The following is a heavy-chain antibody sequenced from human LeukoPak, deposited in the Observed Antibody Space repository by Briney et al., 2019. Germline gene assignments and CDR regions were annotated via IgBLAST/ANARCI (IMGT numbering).Heavy chain of an antibody. CDR3: AKDPHFDFWSGYNNWFDP. Sequence: PGGSLRLSCAASGFTFSTFAMNWVRQAPGKGLEWVSTISGSGTATHYADSVKGRFTISRDNSNHTLYLLLNSLRAEDTAVYYCAKDPHFDFWSGYNNWFDPWGQGTLVTVSS. V-gene: IGHV3-23*01. D-gene: IGHD3-3*01. J-gene: IGHJ5*02. CDR2: ISGSGTAT. CDR1: GFTFSTFA.